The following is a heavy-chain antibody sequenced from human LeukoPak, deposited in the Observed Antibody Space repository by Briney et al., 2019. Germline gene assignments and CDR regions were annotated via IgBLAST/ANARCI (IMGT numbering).Heavy chain of an antibody. CDR2: INPNSGDT. D-gene: IGHD5-18*01. Sequence: ASVKVSCKASGYTFTDYYLHWVRQAPGQGLEWMGWINPNSGDTDYAQKFQGRVTMTRDTSISTAYMELSRLRYDDTAVHYCARDMDTGPDLFDYWGQGTLVTVSS. V-gene: IGHV1-2*02. CDR3: ARDMDTGPDLFDY. J-gene: IGHJ4*02. CDR1: GYTFTDYY.